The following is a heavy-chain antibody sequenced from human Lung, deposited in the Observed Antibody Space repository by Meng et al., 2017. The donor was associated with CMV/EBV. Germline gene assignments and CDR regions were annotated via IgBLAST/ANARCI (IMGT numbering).Heavy chain of an antibody. V-gene: IGHV3-66*01. J-gene: IGHJ4*02. CDR2: IFLDGKT. CDR1: GYSVSGKY. Sequence: EVQLVESGXGLVQPGGXIILSCAASGYSVSGKYMSWVRQAPGKGLEWISIIFLDGKTYYVDSVRGRFVISRDNSKNIMDLQMNSLRVEDTAVYYCVADSITSPNLDFWGRGTLVTVSS. D-gene: IGHD1-14*01. CDR3: VADSITSPNLDF.